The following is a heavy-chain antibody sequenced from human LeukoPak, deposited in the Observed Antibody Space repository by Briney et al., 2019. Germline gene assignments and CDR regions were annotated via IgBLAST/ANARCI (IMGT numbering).Heavy chain of an antibody. CDR2: MNPNSGNT. D-gene: IGHD5-18*01. J-gene: IGHJ4*02. CDR1: GYTFTSYD. Sequence: ASVKVSCKASGYTFTSYDINWVRQATGQGLEWMGWMNPNSGNTNYAQKLQGRVTMTTDTSTSTAYMELRSLRSDDTAVYYCASLGYSYGRSDYWGQGTLVTVSS. CDR3: ASLGYSYGRSDY. V-gene: IGHV1-18*01.